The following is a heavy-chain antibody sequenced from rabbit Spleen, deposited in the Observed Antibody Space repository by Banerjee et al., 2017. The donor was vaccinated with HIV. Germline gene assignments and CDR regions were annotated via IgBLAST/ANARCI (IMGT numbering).Heavy chain of an antibody. CDR3: ARDSSSSFSSYGMDL. V-gene: IGHV1S40*01. D-gene: IGHD1-1*01. CDR2: IDAGSSGFT. J-gene: IGHJ6*01. Sequence: RQAPGKGLEWIACIDAGSSGFTYHANWAKGRFTISKTSSTTVTLQATSLTAADTATYFCARDSSSSFSSYGMDLWGPGTLVTVS.